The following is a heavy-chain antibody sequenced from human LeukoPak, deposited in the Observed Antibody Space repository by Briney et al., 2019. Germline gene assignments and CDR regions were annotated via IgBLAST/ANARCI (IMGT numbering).Heavy chain of an antibody. D-gene: IGHD6-13*01. CDR3: ARAVGSRPGAEYFQH. Sequence: GASVKVSCKASGGTFSSYAISWVRQAPGQGLEWMGGIIPIFGTADYAQKFQGRVTITTDESTSTAYMELSSLRSEDTAVYYCARAVGSRPGAEYFQHWGQGTLVTVSS. CDR2: IIPIFGTA. CDR1: GGTFSSYA. J-gene: IGHJ1*01. V-gene: IGHV1-69*05.